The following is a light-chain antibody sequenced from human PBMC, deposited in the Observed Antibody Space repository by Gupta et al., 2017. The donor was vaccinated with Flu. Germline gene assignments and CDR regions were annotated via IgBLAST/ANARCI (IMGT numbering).Light chain of an antibody. V-gene: IGKV1-5*03. CDR3: QQYNSYSCS. CDR2: KAS. J-gene: IGKJ2*04. CDR1: QIISTW. Sequence: DIQMTQSPSTLSASVGDRVTITCRASQIISTWLAWYQQKPGKAPKLLISKASSLESGVPSRFSGSGSGTEFTLTISSLQSDDFATYYCQQYNSYSCSFGQGTKLEIK.